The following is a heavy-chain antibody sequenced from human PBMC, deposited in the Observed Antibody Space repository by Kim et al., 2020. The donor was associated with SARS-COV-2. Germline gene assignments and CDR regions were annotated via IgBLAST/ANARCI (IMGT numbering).Heavy chain of an antibody. D-gene: IGHD3-10*01. V-gene: IGHV3-23*01. CDR2: ISNNAGDT. Sequence: GGSLRLSCAASGFSFSGYGMSWVRQAPGKGLQWVSTISNNAGDTYYAESVKGRLTISRDNSKNTLYLQMNSLRADDTAVYYCAKAVYSHGLFDFWGQGSLVTVSS. CDR3: AKAVYSHGLFDF. CDR1: GFSFSGYG. J-gene: IGHJ4*02.